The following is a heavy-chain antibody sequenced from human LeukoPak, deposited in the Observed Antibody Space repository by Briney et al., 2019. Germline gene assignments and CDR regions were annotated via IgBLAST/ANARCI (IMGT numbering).Heavy chain of an antibody. D-gene: IGHD6-6*01. Sequence: PSETLSLTCTVSGGSISSYYWSWIRQPAGKGLEWIGRIYASGSTNYNPSLKSRVTVSVDTSKNQFSLKLSSVTAADTAVYYCARDRSGGIAARPGWFDPWGQGTLVTVSS. J-gene: IGHJ5*02. CDR2: IYASGST. V-gene: IGHV4-4*07. CDR3: ARDRSGGIAARPGWFDP. CDR1: GGSISSYY.